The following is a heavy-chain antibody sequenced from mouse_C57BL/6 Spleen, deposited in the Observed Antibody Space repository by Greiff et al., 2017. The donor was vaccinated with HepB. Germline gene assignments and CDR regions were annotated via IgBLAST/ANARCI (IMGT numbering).Heavy chain of an antibody. CDR2: INPNNGGT. D-gene: IGHD1-1*01. J-gene: IGHJ4*01. CDR3: ARGSTVVATDYDAMDY. Sequence: VQLQQSGPELVKPGASVKIPCKASGYTFTDYNMDWVKQSHGKSLEWIGDINPNNGGTIYNQKFKGKATLTVDKSSSTAYMELRSLTSEDTAVYYCARGSTVVATDYDAMDYWGQGTSVTVSS. CDR1: GYTFTDYN. V-gene: IGHV1-18*01.